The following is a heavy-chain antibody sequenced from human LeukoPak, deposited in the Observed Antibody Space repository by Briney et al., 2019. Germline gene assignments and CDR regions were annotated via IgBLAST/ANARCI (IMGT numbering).Heavy chain of an antibody. V-gene: IGHV4-30-2*01. CDR2: IYHSGST. CDR1: GGSISSGGSS. D-gene: IGHD3-10*01. Sequence: PSQTLSLTCAVSGGSISSGGSSWSWIRQPPGKGLEWIGYIYHSGSTYYNPSFKSRVTISVDRSKNQFSLKLSSVTAADTAVDYCARGKTPPLMVRGVPGWFDPWGQGTLVTVSS. J-gene: IGHJ5*02. CDR3: ARGKTPPLMVRGVPGWFDP.